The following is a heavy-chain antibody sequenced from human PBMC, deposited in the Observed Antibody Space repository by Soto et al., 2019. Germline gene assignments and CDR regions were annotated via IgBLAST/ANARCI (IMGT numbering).Heavy chain of an antibody. CDR3: ARDDYDYIWGSYPLNAFDI. J-gene: IGHJ3*02. Sequence: ASVKVSCKASGYTFPSYGISWVRQAPGQGLEWMGIISPNGGSTSYAQKLQGRVTMTRDTSTSTVYMELSSLRSEDTAVYYCARDDYDYIWGSYPLNAFDIWGQGTMVTVSS. D-gene: IGHD3-16*02. CDR2: ISPNGGST. CDR1: GYTFPSYG. V-gene: IGHV1-46*03.